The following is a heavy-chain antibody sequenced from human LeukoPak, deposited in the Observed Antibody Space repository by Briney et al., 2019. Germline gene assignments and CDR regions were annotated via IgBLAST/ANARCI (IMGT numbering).Heavy chain of an antibody. CDR3: ARDSYGDKPISVYDSSGYDDY. V-gene: IGHV3-30-3*01. J-gene: IGHJ4*02. Sequence: PGGSLRLSCAASGFTFSSYAMHWVRQAPGKGLEWVAVISYDGSNKYYADSVKGRFTISRDNSKNTLYLQMNSLRAEDTAVYYCARDSYGDKPISVYDSSGYDDYWGQGTLVTVSS. D-gene: IGHD3-22*01. CDR1: GFTFSSYA. CDR2: ISYDGSNK.